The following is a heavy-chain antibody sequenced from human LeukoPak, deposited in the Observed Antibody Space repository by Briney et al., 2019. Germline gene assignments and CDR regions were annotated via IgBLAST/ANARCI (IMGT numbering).Heavy chain of an antibody. CDR2: ISGGSGST. J-gene: IGHJ4*02. CDR3: AKHRFESGGYHSTD. Sequence: GGSLRLSCVASGFTFSDYYMSWVRQAPGKGLAWVSTISGGSGSTYCADSVKGRFTISRDNSKNTLYLQMNSLRDEDTAVYYCAKHRFESGGYHSTDWGQGTLVTVSS. CDR1: GFTFSDYY. D-gene: IGHD3-22*01. V-gene: IGHV3-23*01.